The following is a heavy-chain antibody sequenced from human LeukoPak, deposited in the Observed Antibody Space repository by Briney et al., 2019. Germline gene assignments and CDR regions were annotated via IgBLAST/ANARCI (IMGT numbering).Heavy chain of an antibody. D-gene: IGHD1-26*01. CDR3: ARDGSAFDI. Sequence: ASVKVSCKASGYTFTGYYMLWVRQAPGQGLEWMGWINPSGGSTSYAQKFQGRVTMTRDTSTSTVYMELSSLRSEDTAVYYCARDGSAFDIWGQGTMVTVSS. J-gene: IGHJ3*02. CDR1: GYTFTGYY. CDR2: INPSGGST. V-gene: IGHV1-46*01.